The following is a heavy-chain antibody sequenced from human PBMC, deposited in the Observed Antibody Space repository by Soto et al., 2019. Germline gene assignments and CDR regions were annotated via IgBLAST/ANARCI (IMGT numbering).Heavy chain of an antibody. CDR2: IYYSGST. V-gene: IGHV4-59*01. CDR3: ARVWNDWWFDY. CDR1: GGSISSYY. J-gene: IGHJ4*02. D-gene: IGHD1-1*01. Sequence: PSETLSLTCTVSGGSISSYYWSWIRQPPGKGLEWIGYIYYSGSTNYNPSLKSRVTISVDTSKNQFSLKLSSVTAADTAVYYCARVWNDWWFDYWGQGTLVTVSS.